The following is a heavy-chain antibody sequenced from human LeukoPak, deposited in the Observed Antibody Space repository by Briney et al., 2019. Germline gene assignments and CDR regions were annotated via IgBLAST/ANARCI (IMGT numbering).Heavy chain of an antibody. D-gene: IGHD3-10*01. CDR3: AREAYASGSFRTDYYYMDV. V-gene: IGHV1-2*02. J-gene: IGHJ6*03. CDR1: GYTFTGYY. Sequence: ASVKVSCKASGYTFTGYYLHWVRQAPGQGLEWMGWISPTSGGTNYAQKFQGRVTMTRDTSISTAYMELSRLRSDDTAVYYCAREAYASGSFRTDYYYMDVWGKGTTVTISS. CDR2: ISPTSGGT.